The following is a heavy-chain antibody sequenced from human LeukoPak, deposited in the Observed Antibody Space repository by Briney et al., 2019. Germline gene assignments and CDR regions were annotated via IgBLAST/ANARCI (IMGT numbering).Heavy chain of an antibody. CDR2: MNPNSGNT. D-gene: IGHD2-2*01. J-gene: IGHJ5*02. V-gene: IGHV1-8*01. CDR3: ARTSCSSTSCYWGHNWFDP. CDR1: GYTFTSYD. Sequence: ASVKVSCKASGYTFTSYDINWVRQATGQGLEWMGWMNPNSGNTGYAQKFQGRVTMTRNTSISTAYMELSSLRSEDTAVYYCARTSCSSTSCYWGHNWFDPWGQGTLVTVSS.